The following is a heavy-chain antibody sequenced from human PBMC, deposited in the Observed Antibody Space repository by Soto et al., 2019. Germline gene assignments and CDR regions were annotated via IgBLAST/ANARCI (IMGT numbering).Heavy chain of an antibody. CDR1: GYTLTNCG. D-gene: IGHD1-1*01. CDR2: ISGHNGNT. J-gene: IGHJ5*02. V-gene: IGHV1-18*01. CDR3: VRDWQLSP. Sequence: QVQLVQSGDEVKKTGASVKVSCRASGYTLTNCGISWVRQAPGQGLFWMGWISGHNGNTLYAQNGQGRLTLTIDKSTNTYYMERMSLKIDDTSMYYCVRDWQLSPWGQGTLVTVSS.